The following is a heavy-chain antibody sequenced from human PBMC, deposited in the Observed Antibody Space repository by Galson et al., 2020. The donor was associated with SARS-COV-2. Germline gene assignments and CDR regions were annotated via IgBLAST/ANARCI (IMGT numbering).Heavy chain of an antibody. D-gene: IGHD6-19*01. J-gene: IGHJ3*02. V-gene: IGHV3-53*01. CDR1: GSTVRSNY. CDR3: ARDDSSGGWHWIDI. CDR2: IYGDDST. Sequence: QLGESLKISCAASGSTVRSNYMSWVRQAPGKGLEWVSVIYGDDSTSYADSVKGRFTISRDHSKNTLYLQMNSLRDEDTAVYYCARDDSSGGWHWIDIWGQGTMVTVSS.